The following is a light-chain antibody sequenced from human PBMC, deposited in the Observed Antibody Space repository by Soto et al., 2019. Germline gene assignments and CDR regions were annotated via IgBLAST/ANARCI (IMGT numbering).Light chain of an antibody. V-gene: IGKV1-5*03. J-gene: IGKJ2*01. CDR1: QSIESW. Sequence: DIQMTQSPSTLSASVGDTVTITCRASQSIESWLAWYQQKPGKAPKVLIYKASRLESGVPSRFSGSGSGTEFTLTINSLQPDDFATYYCQQYNRYSTFGQGTKLEIK. CDR2: KAS. CDR3: QQYNRYST.